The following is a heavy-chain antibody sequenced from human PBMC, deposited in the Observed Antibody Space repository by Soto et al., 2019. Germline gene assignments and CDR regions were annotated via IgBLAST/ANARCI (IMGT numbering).Heavy chain of an antibody. J-gene: IGHJ4*02. Sequence: LRLSCAASGFTYSSYSMSWVRQAPGKGLEWVSGFRTGGDDGTTYYADSVKGRFTISRDNSKNTLFLQMNSLRAENTAIYYCAKKVNSGPGSQYFDYWGQGTLVTVSS. CDR1: GFTYSSYS. V-gene: IGHV3-23*01. D-gene: IGHD3-10*01. CDR3: AKKVNSGPGSQYFDY. CDR2: FRTGGDDGTT.